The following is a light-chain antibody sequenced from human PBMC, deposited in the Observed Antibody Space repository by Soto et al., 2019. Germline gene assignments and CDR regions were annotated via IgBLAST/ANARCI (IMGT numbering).Light chain of an antibody. CDR3: QQYNDWPRT. Sequence: DIQMTQSPSSLSASVGDRVTITCRASQTISNHLNWYQQKPGKAPDSLIYTASTLQSGVPSRFSGGGSGTEFTLTISSLQPEDFAVYYCQQYNDWPRTFGQGTKVDIK. J-gene: IGKJ1*01. V-gene: IGKV1-39*01. CDR1: QTISNH. CDR2: TAS.